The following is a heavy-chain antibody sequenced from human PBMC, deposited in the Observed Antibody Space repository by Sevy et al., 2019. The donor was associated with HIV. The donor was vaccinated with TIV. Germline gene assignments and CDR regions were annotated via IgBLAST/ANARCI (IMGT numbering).Heavy chain of an antibody. J-gene: IGHJ4*02. Sequence: ASVKVSCKASGYTITSYYMHWVRQAPGQGLEWMGIINPSGGSTSYAQKFQGRVTMTRDTSTSTVYMELSSLRSEDTAVYYCAREVAHDSSGYYRRGGGGFDYWGQGTLVTVSS. CDR3: AREVAHDSSGYYRRGGGGFDY. CDR1: GYTITSYY. CDR2: INPSGGST. V-gene: IGHV1-46*01. D-gene: IGHD3-22*01.